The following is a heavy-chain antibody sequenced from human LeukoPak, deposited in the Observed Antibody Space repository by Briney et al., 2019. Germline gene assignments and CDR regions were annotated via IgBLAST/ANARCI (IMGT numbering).Heavy chain of an antibody. V-gene: IGHV4-59*12. J-gene: IGHJ6*02. Sequence: SETLSLTCTVSGGSIRNYIWSWIRRPPGKGLEWLGFIYYSGSTNYNPSLKSRVTISVDTSKNQLSLSLGSVTAADTAVYYCTRGEYTSSPYHFGMDVWGQGTTVTVSS. CDR2: IYYSGST. CDR3: TRGEYTSSPYHFGMDV. D-gene: IGHD2-2*01. CDR1: GGSIRNYI.